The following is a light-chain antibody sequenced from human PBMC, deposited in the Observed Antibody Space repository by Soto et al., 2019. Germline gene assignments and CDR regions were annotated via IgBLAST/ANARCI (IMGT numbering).Light chain of an antibody. CDR1: QSVSSN. CDR2: GAS. V-gene: IGKV3-15*01. J-gene: IGKJ1*01. CDR3: QQYNKWRT. Sequence: DIVLTQSQATLSLSPGERATLSCRASQSVSSNLAWYQQKPGQAPRLLIYGASTRATGIPARISGSGSGTEFTLTITSLQSEDFAVYYCQQYNKWRTFGQGTKV.